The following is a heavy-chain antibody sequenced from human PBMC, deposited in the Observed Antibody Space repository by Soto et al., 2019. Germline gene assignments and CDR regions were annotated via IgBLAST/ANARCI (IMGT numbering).Heavy chain of an antibody. Sequence: SVKVSCKASGGTFSSYTISWVRQAPGQGLEWMGRIIPILGIANYAQKFQGRVTITADKSTSTAYMELSSLRSEDTAVYYCTTGPQYSSSSGMMGDWAQGTLVTVSS. CDR3: TTGPQYSSSSGMMGD. D-gene: IGHD6-6*01. J-gene: IGHJ4*02. V-gene: IGHV1-69*02. CDR2: IIPILGIA. CDR1: GGTFSSYT.